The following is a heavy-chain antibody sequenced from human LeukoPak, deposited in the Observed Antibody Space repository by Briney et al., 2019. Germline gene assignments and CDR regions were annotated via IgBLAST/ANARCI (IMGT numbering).Heavy chain of an antibody. CDR2: INPNSGGT. CDR3: GRRRITMVRGAPGYYGMDV. J-gene: IGHJ6*02. D-gene: IGHD3-10*01. CDR1: GDTFTGYY. Sequence: GASVKVYCKASGDTFTGYYMHWVRQAPGQGLEWMGWINPNSGGTNYAQKFQGRVTMTRDTSISTAHMELSRLRSDDTAVYYCGRRRITMVRGAPGYYGMDVWGQGTTVTVSS. V-gene: IGHV1-2*02.